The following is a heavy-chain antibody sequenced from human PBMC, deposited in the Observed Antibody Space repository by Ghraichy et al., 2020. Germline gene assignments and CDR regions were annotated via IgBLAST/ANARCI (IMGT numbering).Heavy chain of an antibody. J-gene: IGHJ5*02. Sequence: SQTLSLTCAISGDSVSSNSAAWNWIRQSPSRGLEWLGRTYYRSKWYNDYAVSVKSRITLNPDTSKNQFSLQLNSVTPEDTAIYYCTREPHIATVNTKSWFDPWGQGTLVTVSS. CDR1: GDSVSSNSAA. CDR2: TYYRSKWYN. CDR3: TREPHIATVNTKSWFDP. V-gene: IGHV6-1*01. D-gene: IGHD6-13*01.